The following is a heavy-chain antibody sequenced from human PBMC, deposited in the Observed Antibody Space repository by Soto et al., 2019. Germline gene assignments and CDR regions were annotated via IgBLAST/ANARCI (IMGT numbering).Heavy chain of an antibody. CDR3: ARGGSSWYSHDAFDI. CDR1: GGTFSSYA. CDR2: IIPIFGTA. J-gene: IGHJ3*02. Sequence: SVKVSCKASGGTFSSYAISWVRQAPGQGLEWMGGIIPIFGTANYAQKFQGRVTITADESTSTAYMGLSSLRSEDTAVYYCARGGSSWYSHDAFDIWGQGTMVTVSS. V-gene: IGHV1-69*13. D-gene: IGHD6-13*01.